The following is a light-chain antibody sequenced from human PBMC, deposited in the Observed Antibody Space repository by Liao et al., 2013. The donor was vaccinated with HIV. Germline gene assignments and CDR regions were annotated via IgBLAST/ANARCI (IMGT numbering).Light chain of an antibody. CDR1: KLGAKY. J-gene: IGLJ2*01. Sequence: SYELTQPPSVSVSPGQTASITCSGDKLGAKYACWYQQKPGQSPVLVMYQDNMRPSGIPERFSGSNSGNTATLTISATQPMDEADYYCQTWDSTTAIFGGGTKLTVL. V-gene: IGLV3-1*01. CDR2: QDN. CDR3: QTWDSTTAI.